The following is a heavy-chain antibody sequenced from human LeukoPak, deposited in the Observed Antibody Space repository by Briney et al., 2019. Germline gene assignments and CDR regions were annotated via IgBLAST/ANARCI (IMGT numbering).Heavy chain of an antibody. D-gene: IGHD2-2*01. V-gene: IGHV1-18*01. CDR1: GYTFTSYG. CDR3: ARDQPPTPRGDAFDI. CDR2: ISAYNGNT. J-gene: IGHJ3*02. Sequence: GASVKVSCKASGYTFTSYGISWVRQAPGQGLEWMGWISAYNGNTNYAQKLQGRVTMTTDTSTSTAYMELRSLRSDDTAVYYCARDQPPTPRGDAFDIWGQGTMFTVSS.